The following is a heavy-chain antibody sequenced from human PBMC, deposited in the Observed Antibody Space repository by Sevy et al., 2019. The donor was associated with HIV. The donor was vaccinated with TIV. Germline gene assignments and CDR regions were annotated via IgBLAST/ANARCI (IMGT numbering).Heavy chain of an antibody. V-gene: IGHV1-24*01. CDR2: FDPEDGDPEDGKT. CDR1: GYTLTQFS. J-gene: IGHJ4*02. CDR3: ATTKDYYDSSGYPFDY. Sequence: ASVKVSCKVSGYTLTQFSMHWVRQAPGKGLEWMTTFDPEDGDPEDGKTIYAQKFLGRVTMTEDTSTDTAYMELSSLRSDDTAVYYCATTKDYYDSSGYPFDYWGQGTLVTVSS. D-gene: IGHD3-22*01.